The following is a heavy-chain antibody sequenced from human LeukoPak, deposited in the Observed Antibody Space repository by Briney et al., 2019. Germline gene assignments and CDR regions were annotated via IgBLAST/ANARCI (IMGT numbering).Heavy chain of an antibody. J-gene: IGHJ6*04. CDR1: GYTFTSYG. Sequence: ASVKVSCKASGYTFTSYGISWVRQAPGQGLEWMGWISAYNGNTNYAQKLQGRVTMTTDTSTSTAYMELRSLRSDDTAVYYCSRNQYSGSYSPRDGMDVWGKGTTVTVSS. CDR3: SRNQYSGSYSPRDGMDV. D-gene: IGHD1-26*01. V-gene: IGHV1-18*01. CDR2: ISAYNGNT.